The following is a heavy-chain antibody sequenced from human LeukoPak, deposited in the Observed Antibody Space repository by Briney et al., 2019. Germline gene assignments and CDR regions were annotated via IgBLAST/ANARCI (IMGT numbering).Heavy chain of an antibody. V-gene: IGHV3-74*01. D-gene: IGHD3-10*01. CDR3: AREVGSGNSDRYFDY. Sequence: GGSLRLSCAASGFTFSSYWMNWVRQAPGKGLVWVSRIASDGSSTTYADSVKGRFSISRDNAKNTLYLQMNSLRAEDTAVYYCAREVGSGNSDRYFDYWGQGTLVTVSS. CDR1: GFTFSSYW. CDR2: IASDGSST. J-gene: IGHJ4*02.